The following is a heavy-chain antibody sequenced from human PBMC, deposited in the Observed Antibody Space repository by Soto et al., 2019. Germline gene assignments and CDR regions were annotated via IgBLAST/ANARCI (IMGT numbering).Heavy chain of an antibody. V-gene: IGHV4-30-4*01. J-gene: IGHJ4*02. Sequence: SETLSLTCTVSGDSVSSVGFHWGWLRRPPGKGLEWIGYIYNGGSTYYRPSLESRMHMSLDATRTHYSLRLTSVTAADTAVYFCARAPVGLDTISYFDYWGQGKLVTVSS. CDR1: GDSVSSVGFH. CDR2: IYNGGST. CDR3: ARAPVGLDTISYFDY. D-gene: IGHD3-3*01.